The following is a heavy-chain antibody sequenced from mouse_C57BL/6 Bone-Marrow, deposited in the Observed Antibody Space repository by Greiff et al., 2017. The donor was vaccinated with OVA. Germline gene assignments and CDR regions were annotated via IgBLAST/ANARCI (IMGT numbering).Heavy chain of an antibody. J-gene: IGHJ2*01. CDR1: GFTFTDYY. D-gene: IGHD4-1*01. Sequence: VQLKESGGGLVQPGGSLSLSCAASGFTFTDYYMSWVRQPPGKALEWLGFIRNKANGYTTEYSASVKGRFTISRDNSQSILYLQMNALRAEDSATYYCARYRAGTARDYFDYWGQGTTLTVSS. CDR2: IRNKANGYTT. CDR3: ARYRAGTARDYFDY. V-gene: IGHV7-3*01.